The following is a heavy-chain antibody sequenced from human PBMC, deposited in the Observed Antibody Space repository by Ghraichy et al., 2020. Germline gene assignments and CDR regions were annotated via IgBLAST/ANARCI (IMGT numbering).Heavy chain of an antibody. CDR1: GFTFSSYA. V-gene: IGHV3-64*01. CDR3: ARTPGYSSGWRYYFDY. J-gene: IGHJ4*02. CDR2: ISSNGGAT. D-gene: IGHD6-19*01. Sequence: GGSLRLSCAASGFTFSSYAMHWVRQAPGQGLEYVSAISSNGGATYYANSVKGRFTISRDNSKNTLYLQMGSLRAEDMAVYYCARTPGYSSGWRYYFDYWGQGILVTVSS.